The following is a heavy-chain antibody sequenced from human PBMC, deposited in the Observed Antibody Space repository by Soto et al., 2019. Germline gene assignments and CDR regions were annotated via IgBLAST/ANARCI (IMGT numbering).Heavy chain of an antibody. CDR1: GFTFSSYA. Sequence: VQLVESGGGLVPPGGSLRLSCAASGFTFSSYAMSWVRQAPGKGLEWVSLISGSGDTTYYADSVEGRFTISRDNSKDTMFLQMDSLRVEDTAVYYCAKDDSSGTYFDYWGQGTLVTVSS. CDR2: ISGSGDTT. CDR3: AKDDSSGTYFDY. V-gene: IGHV3-23*04. J-gene: IGHJ4*02. D-gene: IGHD6-19*01.